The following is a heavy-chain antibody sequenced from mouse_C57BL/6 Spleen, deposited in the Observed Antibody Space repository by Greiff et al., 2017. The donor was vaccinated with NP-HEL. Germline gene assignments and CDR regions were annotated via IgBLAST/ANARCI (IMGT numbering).Heavy chain of an antibody. CDR3: ARGRWGYFGV. CDR2: INPNNGGT. CDR1: GYTFTDYY. Sequence: VQLQQSGPELVRPGASVKLPCKASGYTFTDYYMDWVKQSHGKSLEWIGDINPNNGGTNYNQKFKGKATLTVDKSSSTASMTLRRLTSEDTAVYYCARGRWGYFGVWGTKATVTVSS. D-gene: IGHD1-1*02. J-gene: IGHJ1*03. V-gene: IGHV1-18*01.